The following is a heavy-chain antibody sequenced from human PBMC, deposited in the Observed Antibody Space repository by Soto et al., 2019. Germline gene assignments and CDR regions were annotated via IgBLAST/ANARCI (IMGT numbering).Heavy chain of an antibody. D-gene: IGHD3-22*01. CDR1: GFIFSNYG. CDR2: IRYDGSHE. J-gene: IGHJ2*01. V-gene: IGHV3-33*08. CDR3: ARDRYSYDSRAYQSVDWYFDF. Sequence: VGSVRLSCAASGFIFSNYGMHWVRQAPGKGLEWVSVIRYDGSHEYYADSVKGRFTISRDNSKNTLYLQMNSLRAEDTAVYYCARDRYSYDSRAYQSVDWYFDFWGRGTLVTVSS.